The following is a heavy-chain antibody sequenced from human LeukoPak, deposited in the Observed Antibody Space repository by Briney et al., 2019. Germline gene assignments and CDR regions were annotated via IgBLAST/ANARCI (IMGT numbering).Heavy chain of an antibody. D-gene: IGHD2-21*01. J-gene: IGHJ4*02. Sequence: GGSLRLSCASSGFTFSNYEMNWVRQAPGKGLKWVSYISTDGTKTYYAGSVKGRFTISRDNAKNSLYLQMNSLRADDTAVYYCARETIDCGGDCYDYWGQGTLATVSS. CDR1: GFTFSNYE. V-gene: IGHV3-48*03. CDR3: ARETIDCGGDCYDY. CDR2: ISTDGTKT.